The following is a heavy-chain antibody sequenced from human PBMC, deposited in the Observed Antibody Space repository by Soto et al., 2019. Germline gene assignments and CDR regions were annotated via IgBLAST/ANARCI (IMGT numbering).Heavy chain of an antibody. V-gene: IGHV3-7*01. CDR1: GFTFSSYW. Sequence: EVQLVESGGGLVQPGGSLRLSCAASGFTFSSYWMSWVRQAPGKGLEWVANIKQDGSEKYYVDSVKGRFTISRDNDKNSLYLQMNSLRAEDTAVYYCARDGGAMWGFYYYMDVWGKGTTVTVSS. D-gene: IGHD3-16*01. J-gene: IGHJ6*03. CDR3: ARDGGAMWGFYYYMDV. CDR2: IKQDGSEK.